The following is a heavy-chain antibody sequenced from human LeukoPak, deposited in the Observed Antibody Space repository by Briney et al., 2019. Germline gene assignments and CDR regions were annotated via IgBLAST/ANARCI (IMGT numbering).Heavy chain of an antibody. J-gene: IGHJ4*02. CDR1: GYTFTNYW. Sequence: GESLKISCMGSGYTFTNYWIVWVRQMPGKGLEWMGIIYPGDSNTRYSPSFQGQVTISADKSINTAYLQWRSLAASDAAVYYCARHANSYDYLPDYWGQGTLVTVSS. V-gene: IGHV5-51*01. CDR3: ARHANSYDYLPDY. CDR2: IYPGDSNT. D-gene: IGHD3-16*01.